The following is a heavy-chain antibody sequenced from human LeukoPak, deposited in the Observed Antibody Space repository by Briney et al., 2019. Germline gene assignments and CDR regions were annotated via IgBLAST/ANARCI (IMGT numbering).Heavy chain of an antibody. CDR1: GYTLTGYY. D-gene: IGHD6-19*01. V-gene: IGHV1-2*02. J-gene: IGHJ4*02. CDR3: ARVDQYSSGWYYFDY. Sequence: ASVKVSCKASGYTLTGYYMHWVRQAPGQGLEWMGWINPNSGGTNYAQKFQGRVTMTRDTSISTAYMELSRLRSDDTAVYYCARVDQYSSGWYYFDYWGQGTLVTVSS. CDR2: INPNSGGT.